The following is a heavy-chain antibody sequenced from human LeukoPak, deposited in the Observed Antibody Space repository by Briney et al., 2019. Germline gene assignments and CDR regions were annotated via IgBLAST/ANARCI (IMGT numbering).Heavy chain of an antibody. V-gene: IGHV3-13*01. CDR3: ARAHPFSGSYGAFDI. Sequence: GGSLRRSCAASGFTFSSYVMCWGRQATGKGLGWVSVIGTAGNTYYPGSVKGRFTISRENAKNSLYLQMNSLRAEDTAVYYCARAHPFSGSYGAFDIWGKGTMVTVSS. J-gene: IGHJ3*02. D-gene: IGHD1-26*01. CDR1: GFTFSSYV. CDR2: IGTAGNT.